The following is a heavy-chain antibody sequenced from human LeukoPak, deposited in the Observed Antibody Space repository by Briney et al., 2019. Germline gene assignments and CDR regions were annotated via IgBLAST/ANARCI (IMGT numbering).Heavy chain of an antibody. CDR3: ASRAHDYRTHQRSYYFDY. J-gene: IGHJ4*02. CDR2: ISAYNGNT. D-gene: IGHD4-11*01. CDR1: GYTFTSYG. V-gene: IGHV1-18*01. Sequence: ASVKVSCKASGYTFTSYGISWVRQAPGQGLEWMGWISAYNGNTNYAQKLQGRVTMTTDTSTSTAYMELRSLRSDDTAVYYCASRAHDYRTHQRSYYFDYWGQGTLVTVSS.